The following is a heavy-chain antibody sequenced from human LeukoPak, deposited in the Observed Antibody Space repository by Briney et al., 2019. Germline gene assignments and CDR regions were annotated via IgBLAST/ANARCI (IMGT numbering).Heavy chain of an antibody. V-gene: IGHV1-2*02. D-gene: IGHD4-17*01. CDR3: ARGSVYGDYTLDY. CDR1: GYTFTGYY. J-gene: IGHJ4*02. CDR2: INPNSGGT. Sequence: GASVKVSCKASGYTFTGYYMHWVRQAPGQGLEWMGWINPNSGGTNYAQKFQGRVTMTRDTSFTTVYMELTTLRSDDTAVYYCARGSVYGDYTLDYWGQGTLVTVSS.